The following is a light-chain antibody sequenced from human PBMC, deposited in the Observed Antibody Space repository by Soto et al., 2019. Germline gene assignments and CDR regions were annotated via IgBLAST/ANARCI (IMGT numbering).Light chain of an antibody. CDR1: QSINIY. CDR3: QQRYSWPLT. V-gene: IGKV3-11*01. Sequence: EIVLTQSPAALSLSPGGRATLSCRVSQSINIYLACYQQKLGQAPRLLIYDASISATGIPARFSGSGSGTDFTLTISSLEPEDFGVYYCQQRYSWPLTFGGGTKVEIK. J-gene: IGKJ4*01. CDR2: DAS.